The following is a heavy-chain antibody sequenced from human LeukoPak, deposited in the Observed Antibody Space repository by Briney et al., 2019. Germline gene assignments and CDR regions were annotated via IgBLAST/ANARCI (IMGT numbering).Heavy chain of an antibody. CDR3: ARIRDSSGYYLGAFDV. CDR2: IYTSGST. D-gene: IGHD3-22*01. J-gene: IGHJ3*01. Sequence: PSETLSLTCTVSGGSISGYYWSWIRQPAGKGLEWIGRIYTSGSTNYNPSLKSRVTMSLDMSKNQFSLNLTSVTAADTAVYSCARIRDSSGYYLGAFDVWGQGTMVTVSS. CDR1: GGSISGYY. V-gene: IGHV4-4*07.